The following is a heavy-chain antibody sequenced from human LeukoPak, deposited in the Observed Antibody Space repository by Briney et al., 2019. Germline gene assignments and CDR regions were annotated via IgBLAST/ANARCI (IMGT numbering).Heavy chain of an antibody. CDR3: ARSTVTQGYGMDV. CDR1: GDSISGDY. Sequence: SETLSLTCTVSGDSISGDYWSWIRQPPGKGLEWIGYIFYSGSTNYNPSLKSRVTISVDTSKNRFSLNLSSVTAADTAVYYGARSTVTQGYGMDVWGQGTTVTVSS. J-gene: IGHJ6*02. D-gene: IGHD4-17*01. V-gene: IGHV4-59*08. CDR2: IFYSGST.